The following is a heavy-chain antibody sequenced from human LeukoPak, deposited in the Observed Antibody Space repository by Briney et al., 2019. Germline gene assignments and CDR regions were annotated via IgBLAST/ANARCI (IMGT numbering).Heavy chain of an antibody. D-gene: IGHD2-2*01. J-gene: IGHJ4*02. CDR2: LTGSGGST. CDR1: GFTFSRNT. CDR3: AKLASLCTSTSCVRGGFDY. V-gene: IGHV3-23*01. Sequence: GGSLRLSCAASGFTFSRNTMHWVRQAPGKGLEWVTALTGSGGSTYYADSVKGRFTISRDNSENTLYLQMSSLRAEDTAKYYCAKLASLCTSTSCVRGGFDYWGQGTLVTVSS.